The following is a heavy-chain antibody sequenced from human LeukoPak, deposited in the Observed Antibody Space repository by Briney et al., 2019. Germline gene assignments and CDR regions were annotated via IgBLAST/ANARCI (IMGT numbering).Heavy chain of an antibody. D-gene: IGHD3-10*01. V-gene: IGHV4-39*01. CDR1: GGSIISPHY. CDR2: IYYSGST. J-gene: IGHJ4*02. Sequence: PSETLSLTCTVSGGSIISPHYWGWIRQPPGKGLEWIGSIYYSGSTHFNPSLKSRVTISVDTSKNQFSLRLSSVTASDTAEYYCARHSAPNFFASGGYDYWGQGTLVTVSS. CDR3: ARHSAPNFFASGGYDY.